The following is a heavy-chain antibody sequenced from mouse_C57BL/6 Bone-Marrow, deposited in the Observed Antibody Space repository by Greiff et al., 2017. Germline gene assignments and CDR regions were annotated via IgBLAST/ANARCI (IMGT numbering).Heavy chain of an antibody. J-gene: IGHJ2*01. CDR2: IYPTSGRT. V-gene: IGHV1-55*01. Sequence: VQLQQPGAELVKPGASVKMSCKASGYTFTSYWITWVKQRPGQGLGWIGDIYPTSGRTNYNEKFKSKAILTVDTSSNTAYMQLSSLTSEDSAVFYCARSGPVGRSFDYWGQGTTLTVSS. CDR1: GYTFTSYW. CDR3: ARSGPVGRSFDY. D-gene: IGHD4-1*01.